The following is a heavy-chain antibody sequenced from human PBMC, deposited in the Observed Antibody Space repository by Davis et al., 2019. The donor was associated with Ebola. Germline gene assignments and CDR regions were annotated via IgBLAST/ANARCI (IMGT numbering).Heavy chain of an antibody. J-gene: IGHJ4*02. Sequence: GESLKISCAASGFTFSGSAMHWVRQASGKGLEWVGRIRSKANSYATAYAASVKGRFTISRDDSKNTAYLQMNSLRAEDTAVYYCARDDYGGYPFDYWGQGTLVTVSS. CDR2: IRSKANSYAT. CDR3: ARDDYGGYPFDY. D-gene: IGHD4-17*01. CDR1: GFTFSGSA. V-gene: IGHV3-73*01.